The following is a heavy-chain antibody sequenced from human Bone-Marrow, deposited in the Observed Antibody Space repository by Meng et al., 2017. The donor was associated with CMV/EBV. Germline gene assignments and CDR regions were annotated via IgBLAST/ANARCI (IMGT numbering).Heavy chain of an antibody. CDR2: IRNDGSNK. V-gene: IGHV3-30*02. CDR3: AKSMLRGVHGGFAI. CDR1: GFTFSSYG. J-gene: IGHJ3*02. D-gene: IGHD3-10*01. Sequence: GGSLRLSCVASGFTFSSYGMHWVRQAPGKGLEWVSFIRNDGSNKYYEDPVKGRFTVSRDNSKNTLYLQMNSLRPEDTAVYYCAKSMLRGVHGGFAIWGQWKRVHGSS.